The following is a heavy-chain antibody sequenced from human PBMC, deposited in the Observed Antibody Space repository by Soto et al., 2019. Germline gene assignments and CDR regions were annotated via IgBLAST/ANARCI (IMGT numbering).Heavy chain of an antibody. CDR1: GFTFSSYS. CDR3: ARDLGGGGQLPLYYYYYYGMDV. D-gene: IGHD6-6*01. V-gene: IGHV3-21*01. J-gene: IGHJ6*02. CDR2: ISSSSSYI. Sequence: GGSLRLSCAASGFTFSSYSMNWVRQAPGKGLEWVSSISSSSSYIYYADSVKGRFTISRDNAKNSLYLQMNSLRAEDTAVYYCARDLGGGGQLPLYYYYYYGMDVWGQGTTVTVSS.